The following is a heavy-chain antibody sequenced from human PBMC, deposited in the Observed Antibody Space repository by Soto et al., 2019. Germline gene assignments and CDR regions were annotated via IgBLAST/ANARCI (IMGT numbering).Heavy chain of an antibody. CDR3: ARVSTYYDFWSGYYTPRAYFDY. Sequence: EVQLVESGGGLVKPGGSLRLSCAASGFTFSSYSMNWVRQAPGKGLEWVSSISSSSSYIYYADSVKGRFTISRDNANNSLYLQMNSLRAEDTAVYYCARVSTYYDFWSGYYTPRAYFDYWGQGTLVTVSS. CDR2: ISSSSSYI. V-gene: IGHV3-21*01. CDR1: GFTFSSYS. J-gene: IGHJ4*02. D-gene: IGHD3-3*01.